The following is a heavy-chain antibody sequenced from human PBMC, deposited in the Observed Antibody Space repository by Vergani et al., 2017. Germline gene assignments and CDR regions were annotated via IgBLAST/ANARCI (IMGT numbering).Heavy chain of an antibody. J-gene: IGHJ6*02. CDR3: ARDRIVVVPAANIRGYYYYGMDV. CDR2: ISSSSSYI. V-gene: IGHV3-21*04. CDR1: GFTFSSYS. Sequence: EVQLVESGGGLVKPGGSLRLSCAASGFTFSSYSMNWVRQAPGKGLEWVSSISSSSSYIYYADSVKGRFTISRDNAKNSLYLQMNSLRAEDTAVYYCARDRIVVVPAANIRGYYYYGMDVWGQGTTVTVSS. D-gene: IGHD2-2*01.